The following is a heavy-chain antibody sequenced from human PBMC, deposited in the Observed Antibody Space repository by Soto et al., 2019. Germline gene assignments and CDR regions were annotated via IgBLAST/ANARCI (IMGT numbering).Heavy chain of an antibody. V-gene: IGHV4-30-4*01. CDR1: GVSLNTADTW. D-gene: IGHD1-1*01. CDR2: YHSGGST. J-gene: IGHJ6*02. Sequence: QVQLQESGSGLVKPSQSLSLTCTVSGVSLNTADTWWSWIRQSPGKGLEFIGYYHSGGSTYYDASLRSRVIISAVTSNSQFSLKLTSGTVADTAVYFCVRSRQMESGNDYALDVWGQGTTVTVSS. CDR3: VRSRQMESGNDYALDV.